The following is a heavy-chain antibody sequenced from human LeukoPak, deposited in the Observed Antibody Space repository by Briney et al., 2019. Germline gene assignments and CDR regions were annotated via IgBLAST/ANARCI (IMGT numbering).Heavy chain of an antibody. V-gene: IGHV3-64*01. CDR3: ARAVGNTWSFDY. Sequence: PGGSLRLSCAASGFTFSDYAMHWVRQAPGKGLECVSATSTNGGNTYYANSVKGRFTISRDNSKNMLYLQMGSLRADDMAVYYCARAVGNTWSFDYWGQGTLVTVSS. CDR2: TSTNGGNT. D-gene: IGHD6-13*01. J-gene: IGHJ4*02. CDR1: GFTFSDYA.